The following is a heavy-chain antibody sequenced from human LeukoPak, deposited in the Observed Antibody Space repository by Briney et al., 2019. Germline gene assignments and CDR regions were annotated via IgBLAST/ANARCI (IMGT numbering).Heavy chain of an antibody. CDR3: ARVKYYDILTGPPDY. D-gene: IGHD3-9*01. V-gene: IGHV3-23*01. CDR1: GFTLSSYA. Sequence: GGSLRLSCAASGFTLSSYAITWAGRPAGKGLDWVSAISAGGGSTYYADSVMGRFTISRDNAKNSLYLQMNSLRAEGTAVYYCARVKYYDILTGPPDYWGQGTLVTVSS. CDR2: ISAGGGST. J-gene: IGHJ4*02.